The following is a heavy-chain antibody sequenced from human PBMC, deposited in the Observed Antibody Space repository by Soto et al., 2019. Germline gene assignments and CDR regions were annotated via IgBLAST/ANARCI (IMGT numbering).Heavy chain of an antibody. V-gene: IGHV3-33*01. D-gene: IGHD3-16*02. CDR3: AREGVWTSSYRGALDI. J-gene: IGHJ3*02. CDR1: GPMFNFYG. Sequence: QVQLVESGGGVVQPGTSLRLSCAASGPMFNFYGMHWVRQAPGKGLEWVAVIWNDGSEKYYADSVKGRFTVSRDNSKNTLYLQLDNLRAEDTAVYYCAREGVWTSSYRGALDIWGQGTLVTVSS. CDR2: IWNDGSEK.